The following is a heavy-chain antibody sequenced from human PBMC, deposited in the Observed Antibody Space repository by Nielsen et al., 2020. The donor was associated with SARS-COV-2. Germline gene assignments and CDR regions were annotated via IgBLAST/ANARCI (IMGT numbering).Heavy chain of an antibody. CDR3: ARDASWRFGEAWSGMDV. D-gene: IGHD3-10*01. Sequence: SETLSLTCTVSGGSISSSSYYWGWIRLPPGKGLEWIGTIYYSGSTYYNPSLKSRVTISVDTSKNQFSLKLSSVTAADTAVYYCARDASWRFGEAWSGMDVWGQGTTVTVSS. J-gene: IGHJ6*02. V-gene: IGHV4-39*02. CDR1: GGSISSSSYY. CDR2: IYYSGST.